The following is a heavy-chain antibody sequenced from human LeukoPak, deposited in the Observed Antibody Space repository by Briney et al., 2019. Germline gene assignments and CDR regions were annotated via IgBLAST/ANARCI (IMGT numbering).Heavy chain of an antibody. Sequence: GGSLRLSCAASGFTFSSYAMSWVRQAPGKGLEWVSAISGSGGSTYYADSVKGRFTISRDNSKNTLYLQMNSLRAEDTAVYYCAKDYYYDSSGYLTPWGQGTLVTVSS. V-gene: IGHV3-23*01. CDR1: GFTFSSYA. J-gene: IGHJ5*02. CDR2: ISGSGGST. D-gene: IGHD3-22*01. CDR3: AKDYYYDSSGYLTP.